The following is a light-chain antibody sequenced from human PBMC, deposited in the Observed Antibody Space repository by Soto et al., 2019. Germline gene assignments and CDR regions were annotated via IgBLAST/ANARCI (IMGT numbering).Light chain of an antibody. CDR1: QSISSW. V-gene: IGKV1-5*03. J-gene: IGKJ1*01. CDR2: KAT. Sequence: DIQMTQSPSTLSASVGDRVTITCRASQSISSWLAWYQQKPGKAPKLLIYKATSLERGVPSRFSGSRSGTEFTLTISSLQPDDFATYYCQQYNSYPWTFGQGTKVEIK. CDR3: QQYNSYPWT.